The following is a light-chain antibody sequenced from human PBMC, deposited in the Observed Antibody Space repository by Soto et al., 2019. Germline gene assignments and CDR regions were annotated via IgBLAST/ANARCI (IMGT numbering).Light chain of an antibody. V-gene: IGLV2-23*01. CDR3: CSYAGSSTVV. CDR1: SSDVGSYNL. Sequence: QSVLTQPASVSGSPGQSITISSTGTSSDVGSYNLVSWYQQHPGKAPKLMIYEGSKRPSGVSNRFSGSKSGNTASLTISGLQAEDEADYYCCSYAGSSTVVFGGGTQLTVL. J-gene: IGLJ2*01. CDR2: EGS.